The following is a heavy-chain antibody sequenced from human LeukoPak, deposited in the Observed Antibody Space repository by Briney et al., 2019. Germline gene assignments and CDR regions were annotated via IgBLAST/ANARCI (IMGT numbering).Heavy chain of an antibody. J-gene: IGHJ4*02. Sequence: PSETLSLTCGVSGGSIDITNYWSWVRQVPDKGLEWIGEISHDGTTNYNASLRSRVATSLDRANNQFSLSLTSVTAADTAVYYCTRENRPFCPFAYWGQGILVTVSS. D-gene: IGHD2/OR15-2a*01. CDR1: GGSIDITNY. CDR3: TRENRPFCPFAY. CDR2: ISHDGTT. V-gene: IGHV4-4*02.